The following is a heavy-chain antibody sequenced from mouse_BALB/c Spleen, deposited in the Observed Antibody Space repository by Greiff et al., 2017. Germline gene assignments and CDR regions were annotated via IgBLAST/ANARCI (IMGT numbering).Heavy chain of an antibody. Sequence: EVQLVESGAELVRSGASVKLSCTASGFNIKDYYMHWVKQRPEQGLEWIGWIDPENGDTEYAPKFQGKPTMTADTSSNTAYLQLSSLTSEDTAVYYCNANYWGQGTTLTVSS. CDR1: GFNIKDYY. CDR3: NANY. J-gene: IGHJ2*01. V-gene: IGHV14-4*02. CDR2: IDPENGDT.